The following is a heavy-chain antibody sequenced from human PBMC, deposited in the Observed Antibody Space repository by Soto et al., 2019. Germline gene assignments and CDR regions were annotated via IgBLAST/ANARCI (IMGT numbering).Heavy chain of an antibody. CDR3: ARDQLDRLKPRETRYFDS. J-gene: IGHJ4*02. CDR2: IWYDGSRT. D-gene: IGHD3-3*01. Sequence: QVQLVESGGGVVQPGGSLKLSCAASRFTFSNYGMHWVRQAPGKGLEWVAVIWYDGSRTFYADSVKDRFIISRDNSKNTLSLEMNSLRADDTAVYYCARDQLDRLKPRETRYFDSWGQGALVTVSS. V-gene: IGHV3-33*01. CDR1: RFTFSNYG.